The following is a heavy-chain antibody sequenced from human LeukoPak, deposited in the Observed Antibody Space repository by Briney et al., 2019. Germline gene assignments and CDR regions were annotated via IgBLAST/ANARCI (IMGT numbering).Heavy chain of an antibody. CDR3: AKGYSGSYLDY. CDR2: ISGGGGTT. Sequence: GGSLRLSCAASGFTFSSCAMTWVRQAPGKGLEWVSVISGGGGTTYYADSVKGRFTISRDNSENTLCLQMNSLRAEDTAVYYCAKGYSGSYLDYWGQGTLVTVSS. J-gene: IGHJ4*02. CDR1: GFTFSSCA. D-gene: IGHD1-26*01. V-gene: IGHV3-23*01.